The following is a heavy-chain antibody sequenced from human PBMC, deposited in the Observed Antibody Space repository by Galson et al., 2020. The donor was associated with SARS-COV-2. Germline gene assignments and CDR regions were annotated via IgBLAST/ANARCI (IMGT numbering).Heavy chain of an antibody. Sequence: QAGGSLRLSCAASGFTFSTYGMHWVRQTIGKGKEWVSTIGTAGHTYYAGSVKGRFTISRENAKNSLYLQMNSLRAGDTAVYYCARGGNYYYGSGSWYFDLWGRGTLVTVSS. CDR1: GFTFSTYG. CDR2: IGTAGHT. J-gene: IGHJ2*01. CDR3: ARGGNYYYGSGSWYFDL. D-gene: IGHD3-10*01. V-gene: IGHV3-13*01.